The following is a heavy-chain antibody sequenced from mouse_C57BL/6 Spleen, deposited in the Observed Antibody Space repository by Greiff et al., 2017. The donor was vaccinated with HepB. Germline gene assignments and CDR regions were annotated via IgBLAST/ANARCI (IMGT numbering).Heavy chain of an antibody. CDR1: GYTFTDYY. CDR3: ARLRSSYWYFDV. J-gene: IGHJ1*03. V-gene: IGHV1-19*01. Sequence: VQLQQSGPVLVKPGASVKMSCKASGYTFTDYYMNWVKQSHGKSLEWIGVINPYNGGTSYNQKFKGKATLTVDKSSSTAYMELNSLTSEDSAVYYCARLRSSYWYFDVWGTGTTVTVSS. D-gene: IGHD1-1*01. CDR2: INPYNGGT.